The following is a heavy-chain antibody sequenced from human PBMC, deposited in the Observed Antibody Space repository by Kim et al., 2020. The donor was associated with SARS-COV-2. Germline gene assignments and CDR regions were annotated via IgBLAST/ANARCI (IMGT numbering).Heavy chain of an antibody. J-gene: IGHJ4*01. CDR1: GFTFSSHW. CDR3: ARRHVTIFLYSFYYF. V-gene: IGHV3-74*01. CDR2: LNIAFTPT. D-gene: IGHD3-3*01. Sequence: GGSLRLSCAASGFTFSSHWMHWVRQAPGKWLVFFSLLNIAFTPTIYGYSVNVRFTISLDNSNNTLYLQINILISYYTSFYYFARRHVTIFLYSFYYF.